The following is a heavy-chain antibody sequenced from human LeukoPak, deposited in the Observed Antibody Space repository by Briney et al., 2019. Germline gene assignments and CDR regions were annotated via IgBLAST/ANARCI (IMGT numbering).Heavy chain of an antibody. V-gene: IGHV1-69*13. Sequence: ASVKVSCKASGGTFSSYAISWVRRAPGQGLEWMGGIIPIFGTANYAQKFQGRVTITADESTSTAYMELSSLRSEDTAVYYCATTEYYYDSSGYSIFDYWGQGTLVTVSS. J-gene: IGHJ4*02. CDR3: ATTEYYYDSSGYSIFDY. CDR1: GGTFSSYA. D-gene: IGHD3-22*01. CDR2: IIPIFGTA.